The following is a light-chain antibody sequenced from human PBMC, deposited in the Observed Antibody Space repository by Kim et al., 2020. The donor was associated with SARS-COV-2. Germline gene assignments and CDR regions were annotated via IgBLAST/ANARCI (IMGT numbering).Light chain of an antibody. Sequence: GQSVTTSCTGTISDVGAYDFVSWYQQHPGTAPKLIIYDVSHRPSGVSNRFSGSKSGNTASLTISGLQAEDEADYYCGSYSSTTTVLFGGGTQLTVL. CDR3: GSYSSTTTVL. CDR2: DVS. J-gene: IGLJ2*01. CDR1: ISDVGAYDF. V-gene: IGLV2-14*03.